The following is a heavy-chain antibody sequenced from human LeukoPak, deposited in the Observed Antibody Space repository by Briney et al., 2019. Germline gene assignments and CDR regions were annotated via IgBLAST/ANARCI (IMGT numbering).Heavy chain of an antibody. Sequence: GGSLRLSCAASGLTYSRYWMSWVRQAPGKGLEWVANIKEDGSEKYYVDSVKGRFTISRDNAKNSLYLQMNSLRAEDTAVYYCARGRGSYYVLADYFDYWGQGTLVTVSS. CDR1: GLTYSRYW. CDR3: ARGRGSYYVLADYFDY. D-gene: IGHD1-26*01. CDR2: IKEDGSEK. V-gene: IGHV3-7*01. J-gene: IGHJ4*02.